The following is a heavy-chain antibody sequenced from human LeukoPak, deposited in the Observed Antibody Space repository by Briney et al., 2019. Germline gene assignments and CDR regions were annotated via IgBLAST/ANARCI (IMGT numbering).Heavy chain of an antibody. CDR2: IYTSGST. Sequence: PSETLSLTCTVSGGSISSYYWSWIRQPAGKGLEWIGRIYTSGSTNYNPSLKSRVTMSVDTSKNQFSLKLSSVTAADTAVYYCARDSWYGSGRETFDPWGQGTLVTVSS. CDR1: GGSISSYY. D-gene: IGHD3-10*01. CDR3: ARDSWYGSGRETFDP. J-gene: IGHJ5*02. V-gene: IGHV4-4*07.